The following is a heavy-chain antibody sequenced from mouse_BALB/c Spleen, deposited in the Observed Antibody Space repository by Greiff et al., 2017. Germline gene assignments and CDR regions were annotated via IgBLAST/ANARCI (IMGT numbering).Heavy chain of an antibody. J-gene: IGHJ2*01. D-gene: IGHD2-4*01. CDR3: ARDTKSTMITTGYFEY. CDR2: IRNKANGYTT. CDR1: GFTFTDYY. V-gene: IGHV7-3*02. Sequence: EVKLMESGGGLVQPGGSLRLSCATSGFTFTDYYMSWVRQPPGKALEWLGFIRNKANGYTTEYSASVKGRFTISRDNSQSILYLQMNTLRAEDSATYYCARDTKSTMITTGYFEYWGQGTTLTVSS.